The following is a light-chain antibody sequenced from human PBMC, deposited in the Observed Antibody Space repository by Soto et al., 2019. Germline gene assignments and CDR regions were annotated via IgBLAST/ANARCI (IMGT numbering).Light chain of an antibody. Sequence: EVVLTQSPGTLSLSPGERATLSCRASQSVSNNYLAWYQQKPGQAPRLLIYGASTSDTGIPARFSGSGSGTELTLTLSSLQSEDFAVYYCQQYNNWPPWTFGQGTKVDIK. V-gene: IGKV3-15*01. J-gene: IGKJ1*01. CDR1: QSVSNN. CDR2: GAS. CDR3: QQYNNWPPWT.